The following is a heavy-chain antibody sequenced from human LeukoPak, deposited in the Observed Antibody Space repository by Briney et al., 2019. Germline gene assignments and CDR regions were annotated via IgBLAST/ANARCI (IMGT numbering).Heavy chain of an antibody. D-gene: IGHD6-19*01. CDR1: GGSFSGYY. Sequence: SETLSLTCAVYGGSFSGYYWSWIRQPPGKGLEWIGEINHSGSTNYNPSLKSRVTISVDTSKNQFSLKLSSVTAADTAAYYCARGGGGWSFDYWGQGTLVTVSS. J-gene: IGHJ4*02. CDR2: INHSGST. V-gene: IGHV4-34*01. CDR3: ARGGGGWSFDY.